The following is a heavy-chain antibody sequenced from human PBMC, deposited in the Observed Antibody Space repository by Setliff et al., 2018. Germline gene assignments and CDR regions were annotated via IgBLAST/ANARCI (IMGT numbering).Heavy chain of an antibody. CDR3: ARDRTAYSYGLDV. D-gene: IGHD5-18*01. CDR1: GYTFTGSH. CDR2: ISPYTGNT. Sequence: ASVKVSCKASGYTFTGSHIHWVRQAPGQGLEWMGWISPYTGNTYSAQRFQGRVTVTTDTSTTTAYMELRSLRADDMAVYYCARDRTAYSYGLDVWGRGTTVTVSS. V-gene: IGHV1-18*03. J-gene: IGHJ6*02.